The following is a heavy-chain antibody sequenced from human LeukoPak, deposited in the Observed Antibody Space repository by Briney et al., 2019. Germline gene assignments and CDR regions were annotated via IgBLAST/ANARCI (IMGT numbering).Heavy chain of an antibody. CDR2: FDPEDGET. CDR3: ATSSYSSGWYDGVWFDY. D-gene: IGHD6-19*01. CDR1: GYTLTELS. V-gene: IGHV1-24*01. J-gene: IGHJ4*02. Sequence: ASVKVSCKVSGYTLTELSMHWVRRAPGKGLEWMGGFDPEDGETIYAQKFQGRVTMTEDTSTDTAYMELSSLRSEDTAVYYCATSSYSSGWYDGVWFDYWGQGTLVTVSS.